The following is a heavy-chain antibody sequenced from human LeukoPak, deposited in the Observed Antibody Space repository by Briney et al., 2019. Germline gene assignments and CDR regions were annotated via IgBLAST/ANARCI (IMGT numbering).Heavy chain of an antibody. V-gene: IGHV3-33*01. CDR1: GFTFSTYG. CDR2: IWYVGSIK. CDR3: ARIACTGGNCKPYYYYGLDV. J-gene: IGHJ6*02. Sequence: GGSLRLSCAASGFTFSTYGMHWVRQAPGKGLEWVAVIWYVGSIKYYADSVKGRFTFSRDNSKSTMYLQMNSLRAEDTAVYYCARIACTGGNCKPYYYYGLDVWGQGTTVTVSS. D-gene: IGHD2-8*02.